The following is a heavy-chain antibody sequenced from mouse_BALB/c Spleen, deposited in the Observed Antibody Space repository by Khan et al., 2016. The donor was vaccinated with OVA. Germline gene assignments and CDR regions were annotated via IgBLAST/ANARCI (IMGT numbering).Heavy chain of an antibody. V-gene: IGHV2-2*02. D-gene: IGHD2-4*01. CDR3: ARNYHYDEGLAY. CDR1: GFSLTTYG. CDR2: IWSGGTT. J-gene: IGHJ3*01. Sequence: QVQLKQSGPGLVQPLQSLSITCTVSGFSLTTYGLHWVCQSPGKGLEWPGVIWSGGTTDYSAAFLSRLSITKDNFKSPVFFKMNSLETNDTAIYYSARNYHYDEGLAYWGQGTLVTVSA.